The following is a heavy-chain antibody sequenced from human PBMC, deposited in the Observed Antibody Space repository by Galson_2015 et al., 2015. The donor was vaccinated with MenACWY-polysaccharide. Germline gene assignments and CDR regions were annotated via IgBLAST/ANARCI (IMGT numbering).Heavy chain of an antibody. V-gene: IGHV3-33*01. D-gene: IGHD1-1*01. Sequence: SLRLSCAASGFTFRSHGMHWVRQAPGKGLEWVAVVWYDGSHQECSDSVRGRFIVSKDNSKNTLYLQMNSLRAEDTAVYYCARDRDWTTLRYMDVWGTGTTVTVSS. CDR1: GFTFRSHG. CDR2: VWYDGSHQ. CDR3: ARDRDWTTLRYMDV. J-gene: IGHJ6*03.